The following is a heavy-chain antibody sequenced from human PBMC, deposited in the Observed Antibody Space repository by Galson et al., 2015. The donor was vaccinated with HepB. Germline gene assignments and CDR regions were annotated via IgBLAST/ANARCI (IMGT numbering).Heavy chain of an antibody. Sequence: SLRLSCAASGFTFGSYWIHWVRQAPGKGLEWVGNINLDGSANFYVDSVKGRFTISRDNAKNSVYLQMSSLRPEDTAVYYCGVKDSGYWGQGTLVTVPS. J-gene: IGHJ4*02. CDR1: GFTFGSYW. CDR3: GVKDSGY. D-gene: IGHD3-10*01. V-gene: IGHV3-7*01. CDR2: INLDGSAN.